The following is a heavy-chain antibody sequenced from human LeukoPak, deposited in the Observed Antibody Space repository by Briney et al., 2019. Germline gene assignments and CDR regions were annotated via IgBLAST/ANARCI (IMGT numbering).Heavy chain of an antibody. V-gene: IGHV5-51*01. CDR3: AAQKYDYVWGSYKYFDY. CDR1: GYSFTSYW. D-gene: IGHD3-16*01. J-gene: IGHJ4*02. CDR2: IYPGDSDT. Sequence: GESLKISCKGSGYSFTSYWIGWVRQMPGKGLEWMGTIYPGDSDTRYRPSFQGQVTISVDKSISTAYLQWRSLKASDTAIYYCAAQKYDYVWGSYKYFDYWGQGTLVTVSS.